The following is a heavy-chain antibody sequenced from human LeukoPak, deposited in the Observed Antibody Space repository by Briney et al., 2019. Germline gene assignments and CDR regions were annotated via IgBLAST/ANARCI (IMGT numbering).Heavy chain of an antibody. V-gene: IGHV3-33*01. CDR2: IWYDGSNK. Sequence: GRSLRLSCAASGFTFSSYGMYWVRQAPGKGLEWVAVIWYDGSNKYYADSVKGRFTISRDNYKNTLYLQMNSLRAEDTAVYYCARGEGYYYDSSGYYPFDYWGQGTLVTVSS. CDR1: GFTFSSYG. J-gene: IGHJ4*02. CDR3: ARGEGYYYDSSGYYPFDY. D-gene: IGHD3-22*01.